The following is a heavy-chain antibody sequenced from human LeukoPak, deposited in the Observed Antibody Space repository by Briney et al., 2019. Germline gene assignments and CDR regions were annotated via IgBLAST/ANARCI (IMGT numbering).Heavy chain of an antibody. V-gene: IGHV3-23*01. J-gene: IGHJ4*02. CDR2: IRGSGGST. Sequence: GGSLRLSCAASGFTFSSYAMSWVRQAPGKGLEWVSAIRGSGGSTYYADSVKGRFTISRDNSKNTLYLQMNSLRAEDTAVYYCAKKALYCGGDCYFYYFDYWGQGTLVTVSS. D-gene: IGHD2-21*02. CDR1: GFTFSSYA. CDR3: AKKALYCGGDCYFYYFDY.